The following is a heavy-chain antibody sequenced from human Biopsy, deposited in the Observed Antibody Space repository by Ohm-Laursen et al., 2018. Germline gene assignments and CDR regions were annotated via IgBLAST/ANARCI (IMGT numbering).Heavy chain of an antibody. CDR1: GFTVNDHA. D-gene: IGHD2-21*01. J-gene: IGHJ6*02. CDR3: TKDLIPAGTDV. CDR2: ISWDSGRI. Sequence: SLRLSCAASGFTVNDHAMHWVRQPPGKGLEWVSGISWDSGRIGYADSVKGRFTGSRDNAKKSLYLEMNSLRPEDTALYYCTKDLIPAGTDVWGQGTTVTVSS. V-gene: IGHV3-9*01.